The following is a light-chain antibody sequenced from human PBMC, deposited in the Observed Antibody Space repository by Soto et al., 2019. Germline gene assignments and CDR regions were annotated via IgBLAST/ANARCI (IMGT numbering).Light chain of an antibody. CDR2: LTS. Sequence: DIVMTQSPLSLPVTPGEPASISCRSSQSLLRSDGYNDLDWYLQKPGRSPQLLIYLTSTRASGVPDRLTGSASGTDFTLRISRVEAEDVGIYYCMQALHLPYTVGQGTKLEIK. CDR1: QSLLRSDGYND. J-gene: IGKJ2*01. V-gene: IGKV2-28*01. CDR3: MQALHLPYT.